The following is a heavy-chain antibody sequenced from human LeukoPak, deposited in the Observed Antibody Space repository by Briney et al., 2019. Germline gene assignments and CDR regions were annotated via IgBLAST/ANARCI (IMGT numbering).Heavy chain of an antibody. V-gene: IGHV1-24*01. CDR3: ATLGYCSSTSCLGNDY. CDR1: GYTLTELS. Sequence: GASVKVSCKVSGYTLTELSMHWVRQAPGKGLEWMGGFDPEDSETIYAQKFQGRVTMTEDTSSDTAYMELSSLRSEDTAVYYCATLGYCSSTSCLGNDYWGQGTLVTVSS. D-gene: IGHD2-2*01. J-gene: IGHJ4*02. CDR2: FDPEDSET.